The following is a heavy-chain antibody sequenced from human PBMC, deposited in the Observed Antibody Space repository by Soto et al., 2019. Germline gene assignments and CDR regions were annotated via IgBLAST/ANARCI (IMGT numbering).Heavy chain of an antibody. V-gene: IGHV3-21*01. CDR1: GFTFSSYS. Sequence: EVQLVESGGGLVKPGGSLRLSCAASGFTFSSYSMNWVRQAPGKGLEWVSSISSSSSYIYYADSVKGRFTISRDNAKNSLYLQMNSLIAEDTAVYYCAREEDYDILTGFNYGMDVWGQGTTVTVSS. J-gene: IGHJ6*02. D-gene: IGHD3-9*01. CDR3: AREEDYDILTGFNYGMDV. CDR2: ISSSSSYI.